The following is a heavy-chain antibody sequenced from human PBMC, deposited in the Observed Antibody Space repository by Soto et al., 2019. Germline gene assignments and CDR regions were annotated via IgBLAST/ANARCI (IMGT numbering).Heavy chain of an antibody. CDR3: AAVRQHYFDF. Sequence: QVQLQESGPGLVKPSQTLSLTCTVSGGSISSGAYYWSWIRQHPGKGLEWIGYIYYSGSTYSNPSLKSRVAIAVDKSKNQFSLQLSSVTAADTAVYYCAAVRQHYFDFWGQGTLVTVSS. CDR2: IYYSGST. CDR1: GGSISSGAYY. D-gene: IGHD1-1*01. J-gene: IGHJ4*02. V-gene: IGHV4-31*03.